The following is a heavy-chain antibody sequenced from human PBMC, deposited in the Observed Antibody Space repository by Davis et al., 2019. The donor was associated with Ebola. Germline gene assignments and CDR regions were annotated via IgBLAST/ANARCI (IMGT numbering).Heavy chain of an antibody. Sequence: AASVKVSCKTSGYTFTAYFIHWVRRAPGEGLEWMGWINPNTGGTQSAQKFQGRVTMTRATSMTTAYLELNSLRSDDTAMYYCARAVPATQNLDYWGQGTLVTVSS. CDR3: ARAVPATQNLDY. CDR2: INPNTGGT. J-gene: IGHJ4*02. V-gene: IGHV1-2*02. CDR1: GYTFTAYF. D-gene: IGHD2-15*01.